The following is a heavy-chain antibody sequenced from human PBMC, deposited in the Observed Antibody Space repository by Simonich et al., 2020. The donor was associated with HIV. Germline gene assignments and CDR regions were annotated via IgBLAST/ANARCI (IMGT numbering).Heavy chain of an antibody. CDR3: ARGYSSSSYYLDF. CDR2: TNPKGHIT. CDR1: GYTFTNYY. Sequence: QVQLEQSGAAVKKPGASVKVSCKTSGYTFTNYYMHWVRQAPGQGLEWMGITNPKGHITTYAQNFKGRVTMTRDTSTSTGYMELSSLRSEDTAVYYCARGYSSSSYYLDFWGHGTLVTVSS. V-gene: IGHV1-46*01. J-gene: IGHJ4*01. D-gene: IGHD6-13*01.